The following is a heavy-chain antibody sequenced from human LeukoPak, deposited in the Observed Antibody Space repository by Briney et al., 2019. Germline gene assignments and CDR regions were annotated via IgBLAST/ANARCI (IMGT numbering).Heavy chain of an antibody. J-gene: IGHJ4*02. CDR1: GLTFSSYA. V-gene: IGHV3-23*01. D-gene: IGHD3-9*01. Sequence: GGSLRLSCAASGLTFSSYAMSWVREAPGKGLEWVSAISGSGGSTYYADSVKGRFTISRDNSKSTLYLQMNSLRAEDTAVYYCAKEVRTIQTFDYWGQGTLVTVSS. CDR2: ISGSGGST. CDR3: AKEVRTIQTFDY.